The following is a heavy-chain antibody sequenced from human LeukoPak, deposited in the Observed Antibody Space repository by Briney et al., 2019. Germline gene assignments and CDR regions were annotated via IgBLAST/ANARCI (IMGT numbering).Heavy chain of an antibody. D-gene: IGHD6-13*01. V-gene: IGHV3-74*01. CDR3: ARETRPTIASRTLDQ. Sequence: PGGSLRLSCAASGFTFSSYAMSWVRQAPGKGLVWVSRITTDGSSTTYADSVKGRFTVSRDNAKNTLYLQMNTLRAEDTAVYYCARETRPTIASRTLDQWGQGTLVTVSS. J-gene: IGHJ4*02. CDR1: GFTFSSYA. CDR2: ITTDGSST.